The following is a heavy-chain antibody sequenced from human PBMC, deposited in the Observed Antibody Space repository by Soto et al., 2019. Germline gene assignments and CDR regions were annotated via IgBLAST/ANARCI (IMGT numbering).Heavy chain of an antibody. CDR2: ISSSSSYI. CDR1: GFTFSSYS. V-gene: IGHV3-21*01. Sequence: GGSLRLSCAASGFTFSSYSMNWVRQAPGKGLEWVSSISSSSSYIYYADSVKGRFTISRDNAKNSLYLQMNSLRAEDTAVYYCARDPVTMIVVVTPSGMDVWGQGTTVTVSS. D-gene: IGHD3-22*01. CDR3: ARDPVTMIVVVTPSGMDV. J-gene: IGHJ6*02.